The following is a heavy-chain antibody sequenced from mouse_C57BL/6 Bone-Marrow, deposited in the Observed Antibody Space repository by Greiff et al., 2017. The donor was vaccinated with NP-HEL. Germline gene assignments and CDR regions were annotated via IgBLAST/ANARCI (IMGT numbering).Heavy chain of an antibody. CDR1: GFTFSDYY. J-gene: IGHJ4*01. V-gene: IGHV5-12*01. CDR3: ARHLPPD. CDR2: ISNGGGST. Sequence: EVKLVESGGGLVQPGGSLKLSCAASGFTFSDYYMYWVRQTPEQRLEWVAYISNGGGSTYYPDTVKGRFTISRDNAKNTLYLQLSRLKSEDTAMYYCARHLPPDWGQGTSVTVSS.